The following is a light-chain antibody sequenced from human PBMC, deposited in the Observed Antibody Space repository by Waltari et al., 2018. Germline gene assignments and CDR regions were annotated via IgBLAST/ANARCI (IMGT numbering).Light chain of an antibody. CDR1: QSLVHSDGNTY. J-gene: IGKJ4*01. V-gene: IGKV2-30*02. CDR3: MQGTHWPLT. CDR2: KVS. Sequence: DVVMNQSPLSLPVTLGQPASIPCKSSQSLVHSDGNTYLAWFQQRPGQSPRCLIYKVSNRESGVPDRFSASGSGTDFTLKISRVEAEDVGVYYCMQGTHWPLTFGGGTKVEIK.